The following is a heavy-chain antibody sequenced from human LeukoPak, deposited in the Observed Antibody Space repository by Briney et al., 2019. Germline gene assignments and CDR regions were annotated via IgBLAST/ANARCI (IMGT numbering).Heavy chain of an antibody. CDR2: ISDDGRRK. J-gene: IGHJ5*02. V-gene: IGHV3-30*03. Sequence: GGSLRLSCAASGFRFISYGMHWVRQAPGKGLEWVGVISDDGRRKDYADSVKGRFTISRDNSKNTLHLQMNSLRAEDTAVYYCARDHVAAAVGYNWFDPWGQGSLVTVSS. CDR1: GFRFISYG. CDR3: ARDHVAAAVGYNWFDP. D-gene: IGHD6-13*01.